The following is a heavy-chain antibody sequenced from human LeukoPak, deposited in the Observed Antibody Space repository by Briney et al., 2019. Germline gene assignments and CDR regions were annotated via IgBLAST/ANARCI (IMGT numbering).Heavy chain of an antibody. CDR3: AKDSAFYYIDV. CDR2: IRYNGNNQ. Sequence: GGSLRLSCAASGFTFSSYGMSWVRQAPGKGLEWVAFIRYNGNNQYYADSVKGRFTISRDNSKNTLYLQMNSLKGDDTAVYYCAKDSAFYYIDVWGKGTTVIISS. CDR1: GFTFSSYG. J-gene: IGHJ6*03. V-gene: IGHV3-30*02. D-gene: IGHD3-10*01.